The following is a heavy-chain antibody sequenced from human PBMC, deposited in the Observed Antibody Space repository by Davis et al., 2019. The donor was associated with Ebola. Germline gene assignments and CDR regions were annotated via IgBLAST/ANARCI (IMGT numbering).Heavy chain of an antibody. J-gene: IGHJ5*02. V-gene: IGHV4-34*01. CDR1: GGSFSGYY. CDR3: ARVRLGIRKYQLHSNWFDP. Sequence: MPSETLSLTCAVYGGSFSGYYWSWIRQPPGKGLEWIGEINHSGRTNYNPSLKSRVTISLDTSKNQFFLKLRSVTAADTAVYYCARVRLGIRKYQLHSNWFDPWGKGTLVTVSS. CDR2: INHSGRT. D-gene: IGHD2-2*01.